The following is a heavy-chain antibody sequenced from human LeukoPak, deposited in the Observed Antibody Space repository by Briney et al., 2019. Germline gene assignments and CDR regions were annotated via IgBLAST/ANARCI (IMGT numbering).Heavy chain of an antibody. CDR1: GFTFSSYA. V-gene: IGHV3-64*01. D-gene: IGHD1-26*01. Sequence: GGFLRLSCAASGFTFSSYAMHWVRQAPGKGLEYVSAYANSVKGRFTISRDNSKNTLYLQMGSLRAEDMAVYYCARDLGGSYQFDYWGQGTLVTVSS. CDR3: ARDLGGSYQFDY. J-gene: IGHJ4*02.